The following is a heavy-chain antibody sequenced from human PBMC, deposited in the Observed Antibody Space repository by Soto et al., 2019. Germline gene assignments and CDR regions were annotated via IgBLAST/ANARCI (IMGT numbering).Heavy chain of an antibody. CDR2: IYYSGST. J-gene: IGHJ4*02. V-gene: IGHV4-39*01. Sequence: SETLSLTCTVSGGSISSSSYYWGWIRQPPGKGLEWIGSIYYSGSTYYNPSLKSRVTISVDTSKNQFSLKLSSVTAADTAVYYCARSKIDDFWSGFRYYFDYWGQGTLVTVSS. CDR3: ARSKIDDFWSGFRYYFDY. CDR1: GGSISSSSYY. D-gene: IGHD3-3*01.